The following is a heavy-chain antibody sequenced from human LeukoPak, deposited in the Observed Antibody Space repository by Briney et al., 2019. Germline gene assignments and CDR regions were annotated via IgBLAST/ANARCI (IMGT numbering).Heavy chain of an antibody. CDR1: GGSFSGYY. J-gene: IGHJ4*02. CDR3: ARGDGEIVVVPAANHFDY. V-gene: IGHV4-34*01. CDR2: INHSGST. Sequence: SETLSLTYAVYGGSFSGYYWSWIRQPPGKGLEWIGEINHSGSTNYNPSLKSRVTISVDTSKNQFSLKLSSVTAADTAVYYCARGDGEIVVVPAANHFDYWGQGTLVTVSS. D-gene: IGHD2-2*01.